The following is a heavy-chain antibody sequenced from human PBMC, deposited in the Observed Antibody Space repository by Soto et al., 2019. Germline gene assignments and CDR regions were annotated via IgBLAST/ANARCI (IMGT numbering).Heavy chain of an antibody. D-gene: IGHD3-22*01. Sequence: QVQLVQSGAEVKKPGSSVKISCKASGGTFSRSAISWVRQAPGQGLEWMGGTTRIFGTTNYAQKFQGRVTXTXDXTTRTAYMELSSLRAEDTAMYYCARDDYYYDSSGYPARWFDPWGQGTLVTVSS. J-gene: IGHJ5*02. CDR3: ARDDYYYDSSGYPARWFDP. CDR2: TTRIFGTT. V-gene: IGHV1-69*05. CDR1: GGTFSRSA.